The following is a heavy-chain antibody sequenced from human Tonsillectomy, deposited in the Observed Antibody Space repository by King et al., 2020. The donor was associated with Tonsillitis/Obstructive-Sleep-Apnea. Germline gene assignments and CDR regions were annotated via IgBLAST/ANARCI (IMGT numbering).Heavy chain of an antibody. Sequence: VQLVESGGGLVQPGGSLRLSCAASGFTFSSYWMSWVRQAPGKGLEWVANIKQDGSEKYYVDSVKGRFTISRDNAKNSLYLQMNSLRAEDTAVYNCASAYSGSYFGAFDIWGQGTMVTVSS. J-gene: IGHJ3*02. CDR3: ASAYSGSYFGAFDI. CDR1: GFTFSSYW. CDR2: IKQDGSEK. D-gene: IGHD1-26*01. V-gene: IGHV3-7*03.